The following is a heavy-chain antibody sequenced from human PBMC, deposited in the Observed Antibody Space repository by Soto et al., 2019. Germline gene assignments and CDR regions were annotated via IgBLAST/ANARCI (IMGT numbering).Heavy chain of an antibody. CDR2: ISAYNGNT. CDR3: ARTSVVVINYYYYGMDV. J-gene: IGHJ6*02. D-gene: IGHD3-22*01. Sequence: EASVKVSCKASGYTFTSYGISWVRQAPGQGLEWMGWISAYNGNTNYAQKLQGRVTMTTDTSTSTAYMELRSLRSDDTAVYHCARTSVVVINYYYYGMDVWGQGTTVTVSS. CDR1: GYTFTSYG. V-gene: IGHV1-18*01.